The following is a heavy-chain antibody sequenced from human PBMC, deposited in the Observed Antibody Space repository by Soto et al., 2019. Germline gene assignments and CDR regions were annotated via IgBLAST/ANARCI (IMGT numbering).Heavy chain of an antibody. CDR2: IWYDGTQK. CDR3: ARAGGTTVTGLWHFDS. V-gene: IGHV3-33*01. Sequence: QVQLEESGGGVVQPGRSLRLSCEASGFTFNTYSMHWVRQPRGKGLEWLAAIWYDGTQKYYADSVKGRFIISRDNSKKTLYLEMNSLRAEDTAVYYCARAGGTTVTGLWHFDSWGQGTLVTVSS. D-gene: IGHD4-17*01. CDR1: GFTFNTYS. J-gene: IGHJ4*02.